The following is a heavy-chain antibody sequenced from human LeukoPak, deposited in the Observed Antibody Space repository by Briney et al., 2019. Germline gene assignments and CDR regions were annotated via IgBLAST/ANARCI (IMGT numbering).Heavy chain of an antibody. CDR3: ARSEAPMVRGVIMVNWVDP. Sequence: ASETLSLTCAVYGGSFSSYFWSWIRQPPGKGLEWIGYISYSGSTDYTPSLKSRVTISVDTSKNQFSLKLTSVTAADTAVYYCARSEAPMVRGVIMVNWVDPWGQGTLVTVSS. J-gene: IGHJ5*02. D-gene: IGHD3-10*01. V-gene: IGHV4-59*01. CDR1: GGSFSSYF. CDR2: ISYSGST.